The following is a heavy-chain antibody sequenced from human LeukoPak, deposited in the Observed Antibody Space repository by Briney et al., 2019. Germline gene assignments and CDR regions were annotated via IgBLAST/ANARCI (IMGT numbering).Heavy chain of an antibody. CDR3: ARASCSGGSCYHTDY. J-gene: IGHJ4*02. CDR1: GGSISSGGYS. CDR2: IYHSGST. V-gene: IGHV4-30-2*01. Sequence: SQTLSLTCAVSGGSISSGGYSWSWIRQPPGKGLEWIGYIYHSGSTYYKPSLKSRVTISVDRSKNQFSLKLSSVTAADTAVYYCARASCSGGSCYHTDYWGQGTLVTVSS. D-gene: IGHD2-15*01.